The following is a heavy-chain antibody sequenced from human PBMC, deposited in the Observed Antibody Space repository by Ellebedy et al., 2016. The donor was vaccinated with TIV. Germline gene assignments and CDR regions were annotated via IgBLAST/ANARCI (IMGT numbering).Heavy chain of an antibody. CDR2: ISGSGGST. J-gene: IGHJ6*02. CDR1: GFTFSSYA. V-gene: IGHV3-23*01. D-gene: IGHD1-26*01. CDR3: AKRVVGATSYYYYYGMDV. Sequence: GESLKISXAASGFTFSSYAMSWVRQAPGKGLEWVSAISGSGGSTYYADSVKGRFTISRDNSKNTLYLQMNSLRAEDTAVYYCAKRVVGATSYYYYYGMDVWGQGTTVTVSS.